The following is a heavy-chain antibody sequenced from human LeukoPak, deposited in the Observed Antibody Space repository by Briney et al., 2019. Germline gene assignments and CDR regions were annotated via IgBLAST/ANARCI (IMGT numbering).Heavy chain of an antibody. CDR1: GGSISSYY. J-gene: IGHJ4*02. Sequence: PSETLSLTCTVSGGSISSYYWRWIRQPPGKGLEWIGYINYSGSTNYNPSLKIRVTISVDTSKNQFSLKLSSVTAADTAVYYCARVRDSSGYCPLDYWGQGTLVTVSS. V-gene: IGHV4-59*01. CDR2: INYSGST. D-gene: IGHD3-22*01. CDR3: ARVRDSSGYCPLDY.